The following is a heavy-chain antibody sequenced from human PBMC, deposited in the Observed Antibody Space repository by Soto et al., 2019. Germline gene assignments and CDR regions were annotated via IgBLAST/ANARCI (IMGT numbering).Heavy chain of an antibody. J-gene: IGHJ3*02. CDR2: IHYSGST. Sequence: SETLSLTCTVSGGSISSYYWSWIRQPQGKGLEWIGYIHYSGSTNYNPSLKSRVTISVDTSKNQFSLKLSSVTAADTAVYYCARGSAVLRFVELRWGAFHIWGQGTMLPVSS. V-gene: IGHV4-59*01. D-gene: IGHD3-10*01. CDR3: ARGSAVLRFVELRWGAFHI. CDR1: GGSISSYY.